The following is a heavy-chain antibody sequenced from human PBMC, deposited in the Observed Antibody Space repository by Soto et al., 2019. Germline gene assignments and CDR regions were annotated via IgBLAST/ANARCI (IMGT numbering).Heavy chain of an antibody. D-gene: IGHD3-22*01. CDR3: ARDLPYYYDSSGVYGMDV. Sequence: ASVKVSCKASGYTFTSYGISWVRQAPGQGLEWMGWISAYNGNTNYAQKLQGRATMTTDTSTSTAYMELRSLRSDDTAVYYCARDLPYYYDSSGVYGMDVWGQGTTVTVSS. CDR1: GYTFTSYG. CDR2: ISAYNGNT. V-gene: IGHV1-18*01. J-gene: IGHJ6*02.